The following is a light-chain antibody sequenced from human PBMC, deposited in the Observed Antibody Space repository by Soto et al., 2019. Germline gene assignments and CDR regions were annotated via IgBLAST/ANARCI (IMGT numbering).Light chain of an antibody. CDR1: QSVSSS. J-gene: IGKJ2*01. CDR2: DAS. V-gene: IGKV3-11*01. Sequence: EIVLTQSPATLSLSPGERATLSCRASQSVSSSLAWYQHKPGQAPRLLIYDASNRATGIPARFSGSGSGTDFTLSISSLEPEDCAVYYCQQRGNWPRTFGQGTKLEIK. CDR3: QQRGNWPRT.